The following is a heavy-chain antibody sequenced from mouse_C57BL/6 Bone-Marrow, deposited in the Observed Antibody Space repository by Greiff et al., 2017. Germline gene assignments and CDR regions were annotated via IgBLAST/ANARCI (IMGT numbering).Heavy chain of an antibody. V-gene: IGHV3-8*01. Sequence: VQLKESGPGLAKPSQTLSLTCSVTGYSFTSDYWTWIRKFPGHKLEYMGYISYSGSTYYNPSLKSRIFITRDTSKIQYYLPLNSVTTEDTATYYCARYLWYFDVWGTGTTVTVSS. CDR1: GYSFTSDY. CDR2: ISYSGST. CDR3: ARYLWYFDV. J-gene: IGHJ1*03.